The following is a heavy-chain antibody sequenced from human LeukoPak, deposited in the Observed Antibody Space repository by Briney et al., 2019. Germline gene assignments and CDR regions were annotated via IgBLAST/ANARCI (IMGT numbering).Heavy chain of an antibody. CDR1: GYTFTGYY. J-gene: IGHJ5*02. Sequence: ASVKVSCKASGYTFTGYYMHWVRQATGQRLEWMGWINPNSGGTNYAQKFQGRVTMTRDTSISTAYMELSRLRSDDTAVYYCARGREAAAGPNWFDPWGQGTLVTVSS. CDR2: INPNSGGT. CDR3: ARGREAAAGPNWFDP. V-gene: IGHV1-2*02. D-gene: IGHD6-13*01.